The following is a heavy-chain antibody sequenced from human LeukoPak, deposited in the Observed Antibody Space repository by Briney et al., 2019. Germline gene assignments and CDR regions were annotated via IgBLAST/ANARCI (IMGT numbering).Heavy chain of an antibody. CDR2: ISSSGSTI. J-gene: IGHJ4*02. D-gene: IGHD3-22*01. V-gene: IGHV3-11*01. CDR1: GFTFSDYY. Sequence: GGSLRLSCAASGFTFSDYYMSWIRQAPGKGLEWVSYISSSGSTIYYADSVKGRFTISRDNAKNSLYLQMNSLRAEDTAVYYCARGLSSGYYVIPKVWGQGTLVTVSS. CDR3: ARGLSSGYYVIPKV.